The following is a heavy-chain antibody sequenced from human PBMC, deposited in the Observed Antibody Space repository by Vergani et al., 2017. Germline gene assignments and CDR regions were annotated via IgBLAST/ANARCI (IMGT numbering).Heavy chain of an antibody. CDR3: ARKPRRGWNPHQTNYYYYMDV. CDR1: GGTFSSYA. V-gene: IGHV1-69*01. D-gene: IGHD1-1*01. J-gene: IGHJ6*03. CDR2: IIPIFGTA. Sequence: QVQLVQSGAEVKKPGSSVKVSCKASGGTFSSYAISWVRQAPGQGLEWMGGIIPIFGTANYAQKFQGRVTITADESTSTAYMELSSLRSEDTAVYYCARKPRRGWNPHQTNYYYYMDVWGKGTTVTVSS.